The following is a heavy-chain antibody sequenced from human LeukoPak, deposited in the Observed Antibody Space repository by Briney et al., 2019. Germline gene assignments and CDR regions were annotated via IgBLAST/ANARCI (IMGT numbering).Heavy chain of an antibody. J-gene: IGHJ4*02. CDR2: SYCSVRT. V-gene: IGHV4-30-4*01. CDR3: ARNRGYTYGYLDY. D-gene: IGHD5-18*01. CDR1: AGSIRNGDYY. Sequence: SQTLSLTCTVSAGSIRNGDYYWSSIRQPPGKGLEWIGYSYCSVRTYYNPSLKDQVTISLDTSKNQFSLKLSSVTAADTAVYYCARNRGYTYGYLDYWGQGTLVTVSS.